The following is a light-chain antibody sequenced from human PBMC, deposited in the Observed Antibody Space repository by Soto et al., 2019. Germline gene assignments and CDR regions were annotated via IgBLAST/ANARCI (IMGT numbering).Light chain of an antibody. CDR1: SSDIGAYDY. CDR3: FSFTTTNTHV. Sequence: QSALTQPASLSGSPGQSITISCTGTSSDIGAYDYVSWFQQHPGKAPKLMMSEVNNRPSGVSNRFSGSKSGNTAYLTTSWIQVEDDAEYFCFSFTTTNTHVFGTGTKLTVL. CDR2: EVN. V-gene: IGLV2-14*01. J-gene: IGLJ1*01.